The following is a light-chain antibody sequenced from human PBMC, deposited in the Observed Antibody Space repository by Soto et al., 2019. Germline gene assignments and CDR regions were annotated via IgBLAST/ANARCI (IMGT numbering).Light chain of an antibody. J-gene: IGLJ1*01. Sequence: SYELTQPPSVSVAPGQTARITCGGTNIGSKRGHWYEQKPGQAPVLVVYDDSDRPSGIPERFSGSNSGNTATLTISRVEAGDEVDYYCQVLDSSSDHPYVFGTGTKVTVL. CDR3: QVLDSSSDHPYV. CDR2: DDS. CDR1: NIGSKR. V-gene: IGLV3-21*02.